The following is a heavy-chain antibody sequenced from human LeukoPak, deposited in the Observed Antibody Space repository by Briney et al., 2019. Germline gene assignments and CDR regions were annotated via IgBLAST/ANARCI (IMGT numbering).Heavy chain of an antibody. D-gene: IGHD2-21*01. CDR3: ARDGGGAHIVRWFDY. Sequence: GGSLRLSCAASGFTFSSYAMHWVRQAPGKGLEWVAVISYDGKNEYYADSVKGRFTISRDDSENTLYLQMHSLTAEDTAVYYCARDGGGAHIVRWFDYWGQGTLVTVSS. CDR1: GFTFSSYA. CDR2: ISYDGKNE. J-gene: IGHJ4*02. V-gene: IGHV3-30*04.